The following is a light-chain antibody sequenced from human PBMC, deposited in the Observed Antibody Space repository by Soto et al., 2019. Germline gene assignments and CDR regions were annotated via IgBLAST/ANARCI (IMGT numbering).Light chain of an antibody. CDR1: QNIYYT. V-gene: IGKV3-15*01. Sequence: IVMTQSPATLSVSPGESATLSCRASQNIYYTVAWYQHRPGQAPRLLIYRASTRATGVPARFSGSGSGTEVTLTISSLQSEDFTVYSCLQYHNLWAFGQGTKVEI. J-gene: IGKJ1*01. CDR3: LQYHNLWA. CDR2: RAS.